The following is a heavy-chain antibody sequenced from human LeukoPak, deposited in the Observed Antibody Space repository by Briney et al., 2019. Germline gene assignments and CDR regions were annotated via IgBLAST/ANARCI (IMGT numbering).Heavy chain of an antibody. V-gene: IGHV3-23*01. CDR2: ISGSGGST. CDR3: AKDRAARWNVVVTAMDV. CDR1: GFTFSSYG. J-gene: IGHJ6*04. Sequence: PGGSLRLSCAASGFTFSSYGMSWVRQAPGKGLEWVSVISGSGGSTYYADSVKGRFTISRDNSKNTLYLQMNSLRAEDTAVYYCAKDRAARWNVVVTAMDVWGKGTTVTISS. D-gene: IGHD2-21*02.